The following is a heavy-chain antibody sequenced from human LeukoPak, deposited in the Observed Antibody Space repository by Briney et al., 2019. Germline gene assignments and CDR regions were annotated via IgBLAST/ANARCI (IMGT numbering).Heavy chain of an antibody. V-gene: IGHV3-48*01. Sequence: PGGSLRLSCAASGFTFSSYSMNWVRQAPGKGLEWVSYISSSSSTIYYADSVKGRFTISRDNAKNSLYLQMNSLRAEDTAVYYCARDPDPYGDYVPLPLYWGQGTLVTVSS. J-gene: IGHJ4*02. CDR2: ISSSSSTI. CDR1: GFTFSSYS. D-gene: IGHD4-17*01. CDR3: ARDPDPYGDYVPLPLY.